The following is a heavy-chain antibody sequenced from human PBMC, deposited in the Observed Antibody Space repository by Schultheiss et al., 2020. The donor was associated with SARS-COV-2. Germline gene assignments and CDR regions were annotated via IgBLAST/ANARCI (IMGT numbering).Heavy chain of an antibody. D-gene: IGHD6-6*01. Sequence: GGSLRLSCAASGFTFSSYAMSWVRQAPGKGLEWVAVISYDGSNKYYADSVKGRFTISRDNSKNTLYLQMNSLRAEDTAVYYCTTDIAARRGGDYWGQGTLVTVSS. CDR3: TTDIAARRGGDY. V-gene: IGHV3-30*07. CDR2: ISYDGSNK. J-gene: IGHJ4*02. CDR1: GFTFSSYA.